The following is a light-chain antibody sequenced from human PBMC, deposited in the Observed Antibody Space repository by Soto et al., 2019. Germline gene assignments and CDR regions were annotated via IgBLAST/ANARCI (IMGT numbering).Light chain of an antibody. CDR2: EVS. CDR1: SSDVGGYNY. CDR3: SSYTSSSTLV. Sequence: QSVLTQPASVSGSPGQSITISCTGTSSDVGGYNYVSWYQQHPGKAPKLLISEVSNRPSGASHRFSGSKSGNTASLTIYGLQAEDEAGYYCSSYTSSSTLVFGTGTKVTVL. V-gene: IGLV2-14*01. J-gene: IGLJ1*01.